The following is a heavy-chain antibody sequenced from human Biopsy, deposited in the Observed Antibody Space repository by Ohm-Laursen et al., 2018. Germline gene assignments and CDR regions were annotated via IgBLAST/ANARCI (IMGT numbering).Heavy chain of an antibody. D-gene: IGHD3-10*01. CDR2: INPNGGDT. V-gene: IGHV1-2*02. CDR1: GYTFTGHY. J-gene: IGHJ4*02. Sequence: EPSVKVSCKASGYTFTGHYMHWVRQAPGQGLEWMGWINPNGGDTNYAQKFQGRVTMTTDTSVSTAYMELSGLTFDDTAVYYCARASMIRGVMDVDYWGQGTLVIVSS. CDR3: ARASMIRGVMDVDY.